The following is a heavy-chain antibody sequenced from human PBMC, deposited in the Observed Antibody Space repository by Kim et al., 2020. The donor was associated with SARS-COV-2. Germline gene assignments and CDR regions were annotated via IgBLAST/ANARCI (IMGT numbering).Heavy chain of an antibody. CDR3: AIVASKLRFLNFEY. J-gene: IGHJ4*02. Sequence: YADYVKGRFTISRDNSKNTLYLKLNSLRAEDTAVYYCAIVASKLRFLNFEYWGQGTLVTVSP. D-gene: IGHD3-3*01. V-gene: IGHV3-23*01.